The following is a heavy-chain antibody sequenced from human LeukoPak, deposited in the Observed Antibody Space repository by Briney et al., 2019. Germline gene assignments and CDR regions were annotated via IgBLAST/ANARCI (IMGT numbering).Heavy chain of an antibody. D-gene: IGHD3-22*01. CDR1: GYTFTSYG. Sequence: ASVKVSCKASGYTFTSYGISWVRQAPGQGLEWMGWISAYNGNTNNAQKLQGRVTMTTDTSTSTAYMELRSLRSDDTAVYYCARGLVGDSSGYYPNWFDPWGQGTLVTVSS. CDR2: ISAYNGNT. J-gene: IGHJ5*02. V-gene: IGHV1-18*01. CDR3: ARGLVGDSSGYYPNWFDP.